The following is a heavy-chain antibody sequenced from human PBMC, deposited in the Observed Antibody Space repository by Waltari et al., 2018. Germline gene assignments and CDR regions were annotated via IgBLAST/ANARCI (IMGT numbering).Heavy chain of an antibody. D-gene: IGHD3-3*01. Sequence: QLQLQESGPGLVKPSETLSLTCTVSGGSISSSSYYWGWIRQPPGKGLEWIGSIYYSGSTYYNPSLKSRVTISVDTSKNQFSLKLSSVTAADTAVYYCARHLWSGYYMLDYWGQGTLVTVSS. CDR2: IYYSGST. V-gene: IGHV4-39*01. J-gene: IGHJ4*02. CDR1: GGSISSSSYY. CDR3: ARHLWSGYYMLDY.